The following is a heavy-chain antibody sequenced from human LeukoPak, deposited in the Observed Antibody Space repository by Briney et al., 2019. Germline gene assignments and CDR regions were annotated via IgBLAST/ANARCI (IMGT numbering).Heavy chain of an antibody. CDR3: AKDPSTYCSGGSCYFDY. CDR2: ISGSGGST. J-gene: IGHJ4*02. CDR1: GFTFSSYA. D-gene: IGHD2-15*01. V-gene: IGHV3-23*01. Sequence: GGSLRLSCAASGFTFSSYAMSWVRQAPGKGLEWVSAISGSGGSTYYADSVKGRFTISRDNSKSTLYLQMNSLRPGDTAVYYCAKDPSTYCSGGSCYFDYWGQGTLVTVSS.